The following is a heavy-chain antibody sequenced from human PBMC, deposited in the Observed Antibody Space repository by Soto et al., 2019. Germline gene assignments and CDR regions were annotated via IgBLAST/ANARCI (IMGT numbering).Heavy chain of an antibody. CDR3: ARPQNDILTDSYTNYFDS. CDR1: GYTFTYYG. J-gene: IGHJ4*02. D-gene: IGHD3-9*01. Sequence: ASVKVSCKASGYTFTYYGLTWVRQAPGQGPEWVGWISAYNGNTHYAQKLQGRVAMTTDTSTSTAYMELRSLSSDDTAVYYCARPQNDILTDSYTNYFDSWGQGTPVTVSS. CDR2: ISAYNGNT. V-gene: IGHV1-18*01.